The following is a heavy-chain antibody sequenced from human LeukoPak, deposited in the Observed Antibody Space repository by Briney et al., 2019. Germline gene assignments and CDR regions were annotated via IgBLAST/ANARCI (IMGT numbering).Heavy chain of an antibody. D-gene: IGHD6-19*01. CDR3: AREGYSSGRYRGDDAFDI. CDR2: INAGNGNT. V-gene: IGHV1-3*03. CDR1: GYTFTSYA. Sequence: ASVKVSCKASGYTFTSYAMHWVRQAPGQRLEWMGWINAGNGNTKYSQEFQGRVTITRDTSASTAYMELSSLRSEDMAVYYCAREGYSSGRYRGDDAFDIWGQGTMVTVSS. J-gene: IGHJ3*02.